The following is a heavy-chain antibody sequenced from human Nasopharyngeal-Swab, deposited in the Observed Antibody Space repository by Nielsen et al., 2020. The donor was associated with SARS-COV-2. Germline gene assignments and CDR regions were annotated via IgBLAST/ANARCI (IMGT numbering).Heavy chain of an antibody. V-gene: IGHV3-53*01. CDR1: GFTVSNNY. CDR2: IYSGGST. Sequence: GGSLRLSCAASGFTVSNNYMSWVRQAPGKGLEWVSVIYSGGSTYYADSVKGRFTISRDNSKNTLYLQMNSLRAEDTAVYYCARLRDGYNWNPIDYWGQGTLVTVSS. D-gene: IGHD5-24*01. CDR3: ARLRDGYNWNPIDY. J-gene: IGHJ4*02.